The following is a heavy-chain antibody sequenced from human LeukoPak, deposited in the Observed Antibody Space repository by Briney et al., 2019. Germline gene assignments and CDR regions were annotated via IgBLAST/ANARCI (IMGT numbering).Heavy chain of an antibody. CDR3: ARELDSSGYSFDY. V-gene: IGHV3-30*04. CDR2: ISYDGSNK. Sequence: PARSLRLSCAASGFSFSDYTMHWVRQAPGKGLEWVAVISYDGSNKYYADSVKGRFTISRDNSKNTLYLQMNSLRAEDTAVYYCARELDSSGYSFDYWGQGTLVTVSS. CDR1: GFSFSDYT. J-gene: IGHJ4*02. D-gene: IGHD3-22*01.